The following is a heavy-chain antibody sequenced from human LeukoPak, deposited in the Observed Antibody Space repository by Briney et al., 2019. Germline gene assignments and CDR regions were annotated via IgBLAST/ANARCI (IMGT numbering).Heavy chain of an antibody. Sequence: GGSLRLSCAASGFTFSDYSMNWVRQAPGKGLEWISYIGIDSGNTNYADSVKGRFTISGDKAKNSLYLQMNSLRVEDTAEYYCARDYKYAFGNWGQGTLVTVSS. CDR2: IGIDSGNT. V-gene: IGHV3-48*01. D-gene: IGHD5-24*01. J-gene: IGHJ4*02. CDR3: ARDYKYAFGN. CDR1: GFTFSDYS.